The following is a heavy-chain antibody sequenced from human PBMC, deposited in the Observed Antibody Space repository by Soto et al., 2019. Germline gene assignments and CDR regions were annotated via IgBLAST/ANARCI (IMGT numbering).Heavy chain of an antibody. V-gene: IGHV3-30-3*01. D-gene: IGHD5-12*01. CDR3: ARDPSRPAIEMATPYGMDV. CDR2: ISDDGSNK. J-gene: IGHJ6*02. Sequence: QVQLVESGGGVVQPGRSLRLSCAASGFTFSSYAMHWVRQAPGKGLEWVAVISDDGSNKYYADSVKGRFTISRDNSKNTLYLQMNSLRAEDTAVYYCARDPSRPAIEMATPYGMDVWGQGTTVTVSS. CDR1: GFTFSSYA.